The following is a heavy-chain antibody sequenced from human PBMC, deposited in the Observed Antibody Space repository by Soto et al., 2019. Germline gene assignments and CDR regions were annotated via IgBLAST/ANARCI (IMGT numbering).Heavy chain of an antibody. CDR3: ARDRPIVGANRYFDY. D-gene: IGHD1-26*01. CDR1: GFTFSSYE. V-gene: IGHV3-48*03. J-gene: IGHJ4*02. Sequence: EVQLVESGGGLVQPGGSLRLSCAASGFTFSSYEMNWVRQAPGKGLEWVSYISSSGSTIYYADSVKGRFTISRDNAKNSLYLQMNSLRAEDTAVYYCARDRPIVGANRYFDYWGQGTLVTVSS. CDR2: ISSSGSTI.